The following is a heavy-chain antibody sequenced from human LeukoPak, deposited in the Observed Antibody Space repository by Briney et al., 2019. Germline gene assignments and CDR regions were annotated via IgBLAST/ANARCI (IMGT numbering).Heavy chain of an antibody. V-gene: IGHV3-23*01. CDR3: AKSLKNYYDSSGSDFDY. D-gene: IGHD3-22*01. CDR2: ISGSGGST. J-gene: IGHJ4*02. Sequence: GGSLRLSCAASGFTFSSYAMSWVRQAPGKGLEWVSAISGSGGSTYYADSVKGRFTISRDNSKNTLYLQMNSLRAEDAAVYYCAKSLKNYYDSSGSDFDYWGQGTLVTVSS. CDR1: GFTFSSYA.